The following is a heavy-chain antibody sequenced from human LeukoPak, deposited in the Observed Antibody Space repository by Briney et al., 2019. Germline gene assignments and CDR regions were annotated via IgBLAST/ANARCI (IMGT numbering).Heavy chain of an antibody. D-gene: IGHD3-9*01. J-gene: IGHJ4*02. V-gene: IGHV3-66*01. CDR3: ARYDILTGYFDY. CDR1: GFTVSSNY. Sequence: PGGSLRLSCAASGFTVSSNYMSWVRQAPGKGLEWVSVIYSGGSTYYADSVKGRFTISRENAKNSLYLQMNSLRAGDTAVYYCARYDILTGYFDYWGQGTLVTVSS. CDR2: IYSGGST.